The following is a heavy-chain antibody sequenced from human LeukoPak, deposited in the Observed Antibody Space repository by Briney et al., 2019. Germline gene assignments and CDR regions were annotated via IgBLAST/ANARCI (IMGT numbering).Heavy chain of an antibody. CDR1: GGTFSSYA. V-gene: IGHV1-69*04. J-gene: IGHJ5*02. CDR2: IIPILGVA. CDR3: ARRRFGELCWFDP. D-gene: IGHD3-10*01. Sequence: SVKVSCKASGGTFSSYAISWVRQAPGQGLEWMGRIIPILGVANYAQKFQGRVTITADKSTSTAYMELSSLRSEDTAVYYCARRRFGELCWFDPWGQGTLVTVSS.